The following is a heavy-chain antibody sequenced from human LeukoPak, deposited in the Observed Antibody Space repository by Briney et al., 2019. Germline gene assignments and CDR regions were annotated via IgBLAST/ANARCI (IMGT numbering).Heavy chain of an antibody. D-gene: IGHD3-10*01. V-gene: IGHV3-7*01. Sequence: PGGSLRLSCEASTFTFSSYWMSWVRQAPGKGLQWIANIRQDGNAKYYVDSVRGRFTISRDNAKNSLFLQMNSLRDDDTAVYYCARDLRGSGNYEFDYWGQGTLVTVSS. CDR2: IRQDGNAK. J-gene: IGHJ4*02. CDR1: TFTFSSYW. CDR3: ARDLRGSGNYEFDY.